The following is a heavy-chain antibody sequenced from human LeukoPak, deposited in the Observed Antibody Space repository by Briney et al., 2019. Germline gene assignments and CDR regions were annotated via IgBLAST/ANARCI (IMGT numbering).Heavy chain of an antibody. J-gene: IGHJ4*02. Sequence: PGGSLRLSCSASGFTFSGYAMSWVRQAPGKGLEWVSTISATGGRTYYADSVKGRFTISRDNSKNTVYLQMNSLRAEDTAVYYCAKVLLVGATLWGQGTLVTVSS. V-gene: IGHV3-23*01. D-gene: IGHD1-26*01. CDR1: GFTFSGYA. CDR2: ISATGGRT. CDR3: AKVLLVGATL.